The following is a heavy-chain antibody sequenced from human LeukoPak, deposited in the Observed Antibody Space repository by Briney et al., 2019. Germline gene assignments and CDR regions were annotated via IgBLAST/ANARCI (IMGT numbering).Heavy chain of an antibody. CDR2: ISPYDGNT. CDR1: GYSFATYG. V-gene: IGHV1-18*01. J-gene: IGHJ5*02. CDR3: AREGA. Sequence: ASVKVSCKASGYSFATYGISWVRQAPGQGLEWMGWISPYDGNTKYSQKFQGRVTLTTETSTTTAYMELRNLRSDDTAVYYCAREGAWGQGTLVTVSS.